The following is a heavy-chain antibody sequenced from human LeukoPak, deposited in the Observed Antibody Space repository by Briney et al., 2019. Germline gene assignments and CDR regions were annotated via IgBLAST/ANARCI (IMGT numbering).Heavy chain of an antibody. V-gene: IGHV4-59*01. CDR3: ASYYDSSGYADAFDI. Sequence: SETLSLTCTVSGGSISSYYWSWIRQPPGKGLEWIGYIYYSGSTNYNPSLKSRVTISVDTSKNQFSLKLSSVTAADTAVHYCASYYDSSGYADAFDIWGQGTMVTVSS. CDR1: GGSISSYY. CDR2: IYYSGST. D-gene: IGHD3-22*01. J-gene: IGHJ3*02.